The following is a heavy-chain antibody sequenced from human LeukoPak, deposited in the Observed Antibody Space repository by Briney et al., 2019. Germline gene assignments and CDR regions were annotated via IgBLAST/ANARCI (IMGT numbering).Heavy chain of an antibody. CDR1: GYTFTSYY. CDR3: AREEGTAMVRI. J-gene: IGHJ4*02. Sequence: ASVKVSCKASGYTFTSYYMHWVRQAPGQGPEWMGIINPSGGSTSYAQKFQGRVTMTRDTSTSTVYMELSSLRSEDTAVYYCAREEGTAMVRIWGQGTLVTVSS. D-gene: IGHD5-18*01. V-gene: IGHV1-46*01. CDR2: INPSGGST.